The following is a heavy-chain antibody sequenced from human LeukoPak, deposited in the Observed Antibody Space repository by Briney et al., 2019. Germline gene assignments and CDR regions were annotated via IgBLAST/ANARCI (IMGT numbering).Heavy chain of an antibody. D-gene: IGHD3-10*01. J-gene: IGHJ5*02. CDR2: INHSGST. CDR1: GGSFSGYY. Sequence: SETLSLTCAVYGGSFSGYYWSWIRQPPGKGLEWIGEINHSGSTNYNPSLKSPVTISVDTSKNQFSRKLSSVTAADTAVYYCARIGVYGSGSYAPTNWFDPWGQGTLVTVSS. V-gene: IGHV4-34*01. CDR3: ARIGVYGSGSYAPTNWFDP.